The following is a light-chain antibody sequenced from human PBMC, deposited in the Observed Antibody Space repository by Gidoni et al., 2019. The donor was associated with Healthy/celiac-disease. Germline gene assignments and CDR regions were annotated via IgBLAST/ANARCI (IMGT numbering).Light chain of an antibody. J-gene: IGKJ2*04. CDR3: QQRSNWPCS. Sequence: ERVLTQSPATLSLSPGERATLSCRASQSVSSYLAWYQQKPGQAPRLLIYDASNRATGIPARFSGSGSGTDFTLTLRSLEPEDFAVSYCQQRSNWPCSFGQGTKLEIK. CDR1: QSVSSY. V-gene: IGKV3-11*01. CDR2: DAS.